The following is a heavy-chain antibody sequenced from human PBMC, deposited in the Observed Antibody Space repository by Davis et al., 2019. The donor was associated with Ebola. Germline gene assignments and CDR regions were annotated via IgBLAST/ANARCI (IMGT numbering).Heavy chain of an antibody. CDR3: ARELVIRKGWFDP. CDR1: GGSFSGYY. CDR2: INHSGST. V-gene: IGHV4-34*01. D-gene: IGHD3-9*01. J-gene: IGHJ5*02. Sequence: MPSETLSLTCAVYGGSFSGYYWSCIRQLPGKGLEWIGEINHSGSTNYNPSLKSRVTISVDTSKNQFSLKLSSVTAADTAVYYCARELVIRKGWFDPWGQGTLVTVSS.